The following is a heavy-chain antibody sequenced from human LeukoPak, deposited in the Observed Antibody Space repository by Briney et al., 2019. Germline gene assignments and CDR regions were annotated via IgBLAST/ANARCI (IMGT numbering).Heavy chain of an antibody. Sequence: PGGSLRLSCAASGFTFNTYAMSWVRQAPGKGLERASDISGSGGVTYYADSVKGRFTTSRDNSKNTLYLQMHSLRVEDTALYYCAKLRTTVTSGMDFWGQGTLVTVSS. CDR1: GFTFNTYA. D-gene: IGHD4-17*01. V-gene: IGHV3-23*01. CDR3: AKLRTTVTSGMDF. CDR2: ISGSGGVT. J-gene: IGHJ4*02.